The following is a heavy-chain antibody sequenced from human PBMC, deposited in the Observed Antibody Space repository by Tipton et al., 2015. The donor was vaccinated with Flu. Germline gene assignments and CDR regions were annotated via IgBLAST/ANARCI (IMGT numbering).Heavy chain of an antibody. CDR1: GGSISSGSYY. J-gene: IGHJ4*02. D-gene: IGHD5-24*01. CDR2: IYHSGST. CDR3: ARGDGYNFDY. V-gene: IGHV4-39*07. Sequence: TLSLTCTVSGGSISSGSYYWGWIRQPPGKGLEWIGNIYHSGSTFYNPSLKSRVTISVDTSKNQFSLKLSSMTAADTAVYYCARGDGYNFDYWGQGTLVTVSS.